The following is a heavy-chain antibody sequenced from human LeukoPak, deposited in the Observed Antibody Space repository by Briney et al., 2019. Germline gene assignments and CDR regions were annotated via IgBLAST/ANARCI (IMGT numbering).Heavy chain of an antibody. V-gene: IGHV3-23*01. Sequence: PGGSLRLSCATSGFTVSSNYMSWVRQAPGKGLEWVSAISGSGGSTYYADSVKGRFTISRDNSKNTLYLQMNSLRAEDTAVYYCAKDFHSGDYADYWGQGTLVTVSS. CDR1: GFTVSSNY. J-gene: IGHJ4*02. CDR2: ISGSGGST. CDR3: AKDFHSGDYADY. D-gene: IGHD4-17*01.